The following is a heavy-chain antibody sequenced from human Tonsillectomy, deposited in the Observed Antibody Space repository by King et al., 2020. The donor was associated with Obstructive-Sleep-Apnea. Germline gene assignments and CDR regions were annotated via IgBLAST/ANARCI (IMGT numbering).Heavy chain of an antibody. CDR2: IYYSGCT. CDR3: ARHKGLFDY. J-gene: IGHJ4*02. V-gene: IGHV4-59*08. Sequence: VQLQESGPGLVKPSETLSLTCTVSGGSISSYYWSWIRQPPGKGLEWIGYIYYSGCTHYNPSLKSRVTISVDTSKNQFSLKLSSVTAADTAVYYCARHKGLFDYWGQGTLVTVSS. CDR1: GGSISSYY.